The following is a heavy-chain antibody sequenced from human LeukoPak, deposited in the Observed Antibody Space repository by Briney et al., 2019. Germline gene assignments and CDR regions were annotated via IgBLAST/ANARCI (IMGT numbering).Heavy chain of an antibody. J-gene: IGHJ6*02. CDR1: GGSISSYY. CDR2: IYYSGST. Sequence: PSETLSLTCTVSGGSISSYYWGWIRQPPGKGLEWIGSIYYSGSTYYNPSLKSRVTISVDTSKNQFSLKLSSVTAADTGVYYCARDTQIFSAIKKFHYYGMDVWGQGTTVTVSS. V-gene: IGHV4-39*07. CDR3: ARDTQIFSAIKKFHYYGMDV.